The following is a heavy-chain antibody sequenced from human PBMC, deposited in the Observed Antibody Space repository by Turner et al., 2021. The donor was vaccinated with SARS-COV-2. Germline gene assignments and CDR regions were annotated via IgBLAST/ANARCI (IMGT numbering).Heavy chain of an antibody. Sequence: EVQLVQSGAEVRKPGESLKISCQGSGYSLTTSWTGWVRQMPGKGLEWMGIIFPDDSDTTYGPSFQGHVTIAVDKSSSTAYLQWSSLNASDTAMYYCARRTNYRYYGSGTYYNGYSLDYWCQGTLVTVSS. V-gene: IGHV5-51*01. CDR2: IFPDDSDT. D-gene: IGHD3-10*01. CDR3: ARRTNYRYYGSGTYYNGYSLDY. CDR1: GYSLTTSW. J-gene: IGHJ4*02.